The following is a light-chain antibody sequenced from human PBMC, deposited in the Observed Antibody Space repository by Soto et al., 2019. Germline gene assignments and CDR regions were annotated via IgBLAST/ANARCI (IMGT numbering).Light chain of an antibody. CDR3: CSYAGSDPVV. V-gene: IGLV2-11*01. Sequence: QSALTQPRSVSGSPGQSVTISCTGTSSDVGGYNYVSWYQQHPGKAPKLMIYDVSKRPSGVPDRFSGSKSGNTASLAISGLQAEDEADNYCCSYAGSDPVVFGGGTKLTVL. CDR1: SSDVGGYNY. CDR2: DVS. J-gene: IGLJ2*01.